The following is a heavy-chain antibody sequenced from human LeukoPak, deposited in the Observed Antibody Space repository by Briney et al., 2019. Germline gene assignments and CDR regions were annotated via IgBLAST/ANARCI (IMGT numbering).Heavy chain of an antibody. CDR2: INHSGST. V-gene: IGHV4-4*02. J-gene: IGHJ4*02. CDR1: GGSISSDNW. CDR3: ARGVAAGY. Sequence: SETLSLTCAVSGGSISSDNWWSWVRQPPGKGLEWIGEINHSGSTNYNPSLKSRVTISVDTSKNQFSLKLSSVTAADTAVYYCARGVAAGYWGQGTLVTVSS. D-gene: IGHD6-19*01.